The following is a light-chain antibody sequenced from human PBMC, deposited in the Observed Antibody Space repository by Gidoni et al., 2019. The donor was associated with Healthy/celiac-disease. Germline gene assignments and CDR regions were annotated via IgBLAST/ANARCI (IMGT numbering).Light chain of an antibody. CDR1: SSDVCGYNY. CDR2: DVS. V-gene: IGLV2-11*01. CDR3: CSYAGSYIWV. Sequence: PGHSVTISCTGTSSDVCGYNYVSWYQQHPGKAPKLMIYDVSKRPSGVPDRFSGSKSGNTASLTISGLQAEDEADYYCCSYAGSYIWVFGGGTKLTVL. J-gene: IGLJ3*02.